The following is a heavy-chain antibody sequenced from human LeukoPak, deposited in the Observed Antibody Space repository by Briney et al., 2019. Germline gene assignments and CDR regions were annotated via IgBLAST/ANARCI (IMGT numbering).Heavy chain of an antibody. J-gene: IGHJ4*02. CDR1: GFTFSSYG. CDR3: AKDRGRARRDGYNYGLDY. V-gene: IGHV3-30*18. CDR2: ISYDGSNK. Sequence: GRSLRLSCAASGFTFSSYGMHWVRQAPGKELEWVAVISYDGSNKYYADSVKGRFTISRDNSKNTLYLQMNSLRAEDTAVYYCAKDRGRARRDGYNYGLDYWGQGTLVTVSS. D-gene: IGHD5-24*01.